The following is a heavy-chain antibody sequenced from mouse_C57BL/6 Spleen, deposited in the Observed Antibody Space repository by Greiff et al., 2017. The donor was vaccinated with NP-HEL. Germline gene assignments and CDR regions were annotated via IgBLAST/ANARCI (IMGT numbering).Heavy chain of an antibody. CDR2: IDPSDSYT. Sequence: QVQLQQPGAELVRPGTSVKLSCKASGYTFTSYWMHWVKQRPGQGLEWIGVIDPSDSYTNYNQKFKGKATLTVDTSSSTAYMQLSSLTSEDAAVYYCARWLLRCFDYWGQGTTLTVSS. CDR1: GYTFTSYW. D-gene: IGHD2-3*01. J-gene: IGHJ2*01. V-gene: IGHV1-59*01. CDR3: ARWLLRCFDY.